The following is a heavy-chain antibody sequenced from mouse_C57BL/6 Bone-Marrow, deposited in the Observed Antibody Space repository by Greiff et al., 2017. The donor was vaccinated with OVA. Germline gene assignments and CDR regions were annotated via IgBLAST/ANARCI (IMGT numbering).Heavy chain of an antibody. V-gene: IGHV1-50*01. CDR3: ARPLYYGNYGFDY. Sequence: QVQLQQPGAELVKPGASVKLSCKASGYTFTSYWMQWVKQRPGQGLEWIGEIDPSDSYTNYNQKFKGKATLTVDTSSSTAYMQLSSLTSEDSAGYYCARPLYYGNYGFDYWGQGTTLTVSS. D-gene: IGHD2-1*01. J-gene: IGHJ2*01. CDR2: IDPSDSYT. CDR1: GYTFTSYW.